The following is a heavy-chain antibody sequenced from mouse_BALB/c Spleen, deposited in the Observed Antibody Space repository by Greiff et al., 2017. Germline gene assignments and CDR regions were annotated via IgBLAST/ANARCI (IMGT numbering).Heavy chain of an antibody. D-gene: IGHD2-10*02. J-gene: IGHJ3*01. Sequence: EVQLQESGGGLVQPGGSMKLSCVASGFTFSNYWMNWVRQSPEKGLEWVAEIRLKSNNYATHYAESVKGRFTISRDDSKSSVYLQMNNLRAEDTGIYYCTTEGLAWFAYWGQGTLVTVSA. CDR3: TTEGLAWFAY. V-gene: IGHV6-6*02. CDR2: IRLKSNNYAT. CDR1: GFTFSNYW.